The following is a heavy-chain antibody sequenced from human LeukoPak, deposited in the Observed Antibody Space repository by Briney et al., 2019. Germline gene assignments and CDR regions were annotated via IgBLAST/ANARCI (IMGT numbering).Heavy chain of an antibody. CDR2: IYYSGST. CDR1: GGSISSYY. V-gene: IGHV4-59*01. J-gene: IGHJ4*02. Sequence: SETLSLTCTVSGGSISSYYWSWIRQPPGKGLEWIGYIYYSGSTNYNPSLKSRVTISVDTSKNQFSLKLSSVTAADTAVYYCARDSSLYYYDSSGPLDYWGQGTLVTVSS. CDR3: ARDSSLYYYDSSGPLDY. D-gene: IGHD3-22*01.